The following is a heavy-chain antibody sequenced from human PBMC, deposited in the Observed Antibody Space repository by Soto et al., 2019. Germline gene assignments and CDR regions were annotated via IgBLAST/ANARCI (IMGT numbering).Heavy chain of an antibody. Sequence: QVQLQQWGAGLLKPSETLSLTCAVYGGSFSGYYWTWIRQPPGTGLEWIGEINHSGSTNYNPSLKXRXTXSXNTSKNQFSLKLTSVTAADTAGYYCARDKITGLFDYWGQGTLVTVSS. CDR3: ARDKITGLFDY. D-gene: IGHD2-8*02. CDR1: GGSFSGYY. V-gene: IGHV4-34*01. CDR2: INHSGST. J-gene: IGHJ4*02.